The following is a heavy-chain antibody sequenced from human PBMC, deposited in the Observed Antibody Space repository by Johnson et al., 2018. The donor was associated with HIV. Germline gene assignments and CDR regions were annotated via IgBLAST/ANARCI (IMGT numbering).Heavy chain of an antibody. CDR3: AKSLPGYDAFDI. J-gene: IGHJ3*02. CDR2: IYSGGST. CDR1: GFTVSSNY. D-gene: IGHD5-12*01. Sequence: VQLVESGGGLVQSGGSLRLSCGASGFTVSSNYMNWVRQAPGKGLEWVSVIYSGGSTYYADSVKGRFTISRDNSKNTLYLQMNSLRVEDTAVYYCAKSLPGYDAFDIWGQGTMVTVSS. V-gene: IGHV3-66*01.